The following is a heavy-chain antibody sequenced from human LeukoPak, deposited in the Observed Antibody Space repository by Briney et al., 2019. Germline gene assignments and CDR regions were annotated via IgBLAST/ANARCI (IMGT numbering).Heavy chain of an antibody. D-gene: IGHD3-16*01. Sequence: SETLSLTCTVSGASVTGYYWSWIRQPPGKGLEWIGYFHNSGTSTYNPSLKSRVTISADTSKNQFSLKLNSLTTADTAVYYCTRGAGWLIDYWGQGILVTVSS. CDR3: TRGAGWLIDY. V-gene: IGHV4-59*02. J-gene: IGHJ4*02. CDR2: FHNSGTS. CDR1: GASVTGYY.